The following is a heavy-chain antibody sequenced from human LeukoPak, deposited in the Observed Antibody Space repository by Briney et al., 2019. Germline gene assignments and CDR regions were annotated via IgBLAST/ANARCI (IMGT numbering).Heavy chain of an antibody. CDR2: INPDGGST. CDR1: GFTFSSYA. V-gene: IGHV3-74*01. CDR3: TRGQQLVGD. D-gene: IGHD6-13*01. Sequence: GGSLRLSCAASGFTFSSYAMSWVRQAPGKGLVWVSRINPDGGSTAYADSVKGRFTISRDNAKNTLYLQMNSLRVEDTAVYYCTRGQQLVGDWGQGTLVTVSS. J-gene: IGHJ4*02.